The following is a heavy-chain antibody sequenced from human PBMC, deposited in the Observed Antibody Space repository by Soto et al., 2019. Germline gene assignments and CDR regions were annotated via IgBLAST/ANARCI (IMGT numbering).Heavy chain of an antibody. D-gene: IGHD5-18*01. V-gene: IGHV1-18*01. CDR1: GYTFSNYG. CDR2: ISGYNGNT. Sequence: QVQLVQSGAEVKKPGASVKFSCKSSGYTFSNYGISWVRQGPGQGLEWMGWISGYNGNTHDEEKVQDRIKMTTDTSKSTTYLELRSLRSDDTAVYFCARDPGFGFGYSYAFAMDVWGQGTTVTVSS. CDR3: ARDPGFGFGYSYAFAMDV. J-gene: IGHJ6*02.